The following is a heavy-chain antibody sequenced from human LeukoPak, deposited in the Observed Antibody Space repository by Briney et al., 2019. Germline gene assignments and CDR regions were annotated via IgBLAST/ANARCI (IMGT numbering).Heavy chain of an antibody. Sequence: LPGGSLRLSCAASGFTFSNYGMHWVRQAPGKGLEWVTIISYDGTNKYYADSVKGRFAISRDNSKNTLYLKMNSLRAEDTALYYCAKDSTQVGYSFDHWGQGTPVTVSS. D-gene: IGHD2-15*01. CDR1: GFTFSNYG. J-gene: IGHJ4*02. CDR3: AKDSTQVGYSFDH. CDR2: ISYDGTNK. V-gene: IGHV3-30*18.